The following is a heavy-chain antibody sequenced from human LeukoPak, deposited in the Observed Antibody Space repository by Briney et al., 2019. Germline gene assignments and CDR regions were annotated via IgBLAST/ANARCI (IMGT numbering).Heavy chain of an antibody. Sequence: PSETLSLTCAVYGVSFSGYYWSWIRQPPGKGLEWIGEINHSGSTNYNPSLKSRVRISQDKSKNQVSLKLSSVTAADTAVYYCARFQYALDYWGQGTLVTVSS. CDR3: ARFQYALDY. J-gene: IGHJ4*02. CDR2: INHSGST. D-gene: IGHD2-2*01. CDR1: GVSFSGYY. V-gene: IGHV4-34*01.